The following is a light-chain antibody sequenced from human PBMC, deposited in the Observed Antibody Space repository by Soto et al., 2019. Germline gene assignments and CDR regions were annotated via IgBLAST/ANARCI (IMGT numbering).Light chain of an antibody. V-gene: IGLV3-21*02. Sequence: SYELTQPPSVSVAPGQTARISCGGNNIGSKSVQWYQQKPGQAPVLVVYEDSDRPSGIPERFSGSNSGNTATLTISRVEAGDEADYYCQSYDSSLSGSVFGGGTQLTVL. CDR2: EDS. J-gene: IGLJ7*01. CDR3: QSYDSSLSGSV. CDR1: NIGSKS.